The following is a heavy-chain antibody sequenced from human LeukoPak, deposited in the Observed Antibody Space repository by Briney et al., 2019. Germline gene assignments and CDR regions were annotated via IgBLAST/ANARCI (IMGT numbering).Heavy chain of an antibody. CDR1: GFTFSSYS. V-gene: IGHV3-21*01. CDR2: ISSSSYI. CDR3: VADYYDSSGTSGGAFDI. Sequence: GSLRLSCAASGFTFSSYSMNWVRQAPGKGLEWVSSISSSSYIYYADSVKGRFTISRDNAKNSLYLQMNSLRAEDTAVYYCVADYYDSSGTSGGAFDIWGQGTMVTVSS. D-gene: IGHD3-22*01. J-gene: IGHJ3*02.